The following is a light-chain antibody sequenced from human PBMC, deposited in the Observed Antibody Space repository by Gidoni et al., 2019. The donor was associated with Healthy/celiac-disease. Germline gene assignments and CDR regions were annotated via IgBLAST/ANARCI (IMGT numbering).Light chain of an antibody. CDR3: QQSYSTPWT. V-gene: IGKV1-39*01. CDR2: AAS. Sequence: IQMTPSPSSLSASVGDRVTITCRASQSISSYLTWYQQKPGKAPKLLIYAASSLQSGVPSRFSGSGSGTDVTLTISSLQPEDFATYYCQQSYSTPWTFGQGTKVEIK. J-gene: IGKJ1*01. CDR1: QSISSY.